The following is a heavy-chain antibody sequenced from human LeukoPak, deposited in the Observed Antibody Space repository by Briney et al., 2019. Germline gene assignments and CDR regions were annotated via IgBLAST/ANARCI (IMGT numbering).Heavy chain of an antibody. Sequence: GASVKVSCKASGCTFTSYYLHWVGQAPGQGLEGMGIISPSGGRTSYAKKFQGRVTMPRDTSTSKVYMELSSLTSEDTAVYYCARDWWFGELSFAYWGQGTLVTVSS. CDR1: GCTFTSYY. CDR2: ISPSGGRT. CDR3: ARDWWFGELSFAY. D-gene: IGHD3-10*01. J-gene: IGHJ4*02. V-gene: IGHV1-46*01.